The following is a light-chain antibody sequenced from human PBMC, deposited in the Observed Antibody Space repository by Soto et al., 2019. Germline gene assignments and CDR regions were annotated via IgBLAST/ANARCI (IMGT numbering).Light chain of an antibody. CDR3: PQHSSSPQT. CDR1: QSVSSSY. Sequence: EIVLTQSPGTLSLSPGERATLSCRASQSVSSSYLAWYQQKPGQAPRLLMYETSSRATGIPDRFSGSGAGTLFTLTFLSPDPEDIPVYYRPQHSSSPQTFGQGTKVEI. CDR2: ETS. J-gene: IGKJ1*01. V-gene: IGKV3-20*01.